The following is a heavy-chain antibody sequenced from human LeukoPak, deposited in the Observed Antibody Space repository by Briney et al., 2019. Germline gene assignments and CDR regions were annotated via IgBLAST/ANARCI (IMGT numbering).Heavy chain of an antibody. J-gene: IGHJ6*03. V-gene: IGHV1-69*05. Sequence: SVKVSCKASGGTFSSYAISWVRQAPGQGLEWMGGIIPIFGTANYAQKFQGRVTITTDESTSTAYMELSSLRSEDTAVYYCARVVYDRSRYSSSWYLPSLYYYYMDVWGKGTTVTVSS. D-gene: IGHD6-13*01. CDR1: GGTFSSYA. CDR3: ARVVYDRSRYSSSWYLPSLYYYYMDV. CDR2: IIPIFGTA.